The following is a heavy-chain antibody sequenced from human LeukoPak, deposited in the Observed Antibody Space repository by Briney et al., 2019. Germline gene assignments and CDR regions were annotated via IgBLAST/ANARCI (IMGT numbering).Heavy chain of an antibody. CDR2: TRGGDGST. V-gene: IGHV3-23*01. CDR3: AKDVYGDYGGLDY. J-gene: IGHJ4*02. D-gene: IGHD4-17*01. Sequence: GGSLRLSCAASGFPFSTYAMSWVRQAPGKGLEWVSSTRGGDGSTYYADSVKGRFAISRDNSKNTLYLQMNSLRAEDTAVYYCAKDVYGDYGGLDYWGQGTLVTVSS. CDR1: GFPFSTYA.